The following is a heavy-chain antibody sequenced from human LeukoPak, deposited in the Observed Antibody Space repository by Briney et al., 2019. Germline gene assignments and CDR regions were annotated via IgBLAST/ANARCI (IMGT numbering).Heavy chain of an antibody. CDR2: ISGSGGST. V-gene: IGHV3-23*01. D-gene: IGHD2-15*01. Sequence: GGSLRLSCAASGFTFSSYAMSWVRQAPGKGLEWVSLISGSGGSTYYADSVKGRFTIPRDNSKNTLYLQMNSLRAEDTAVYYCAKGPRRSLGYCSGSSCYYFDYWGQGTLVTVSS. CDR3: AKGPRRSLGYCSGSSCYYFDY. CDR1: GFTFSSYA. J-gene: IGHJ4*02.